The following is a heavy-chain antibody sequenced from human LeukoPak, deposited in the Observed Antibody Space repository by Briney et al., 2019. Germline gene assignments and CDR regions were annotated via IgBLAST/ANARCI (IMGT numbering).Heavy chain of an antibody. V-gene: IGHV1-18*04. J-gene: IGHJ5*02. CDR1: GYTVTSDG. D-gene: IGHD6-19*01. CDR3: ARVLRSDWSGIDP. Sequence: ASVKVSCKASGYTVTSDGISWVRKAPGQGLEWMGWSSAYNGNTNYAQKLQGRGTRTTDTSTSTAYMELRSLTSDATTVYYCARVLRSDWSGIDPRGQGTLVTVSS. CDR2: SSAYNGNT.